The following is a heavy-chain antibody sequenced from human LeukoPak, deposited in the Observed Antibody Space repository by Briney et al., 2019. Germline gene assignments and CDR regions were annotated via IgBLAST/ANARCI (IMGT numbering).Heavy chain of an antibody. CDR2: IYPGDSVT. D-gene: IGHD5-24*01. J-gene: IGHJ4*02. CDR1: GYSFTSYW. CDR3: ARLARDGYSGVPLDY. Sequence: GESLKISCKGSGYSFTSYWIGWVRQMPGKGLEWMGIIYPGDSVTRYSPSFQGQVTISADKSISTAYLQWSSLKASDTAMYYCARLARDGYSGVPLDYWGQGTLVTVSS. V-gene: IGHV5-51*01.